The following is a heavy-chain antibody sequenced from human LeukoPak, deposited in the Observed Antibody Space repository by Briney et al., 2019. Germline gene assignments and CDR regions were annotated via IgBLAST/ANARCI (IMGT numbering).Heavy chain of an antibody. CDR3: ARDQLVAATRYPYHPMFDY. J-gene: IGHJ4*02. Sequence: GGSLRLSCAASGFTVSSNYMSWVRQPPGKGLEWVSPIYRGGSTYHAEYVKGRFTISRDNSKNTLYLQMNSLRAEDTAVYYCARDQLVAATRYPYHPMFDYWGQGTLVTVSS. D-gene: IGHD6-19*01. CDR2: IYRGGST. V-gene: IGHV3-66*01. CDR1: GFTVSSNY.